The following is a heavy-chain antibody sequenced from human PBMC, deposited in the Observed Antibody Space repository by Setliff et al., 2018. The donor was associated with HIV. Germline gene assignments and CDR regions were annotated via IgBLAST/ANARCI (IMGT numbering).Heavy chain of an antibody. CDR3: AARPFTKDVPAFDYYDP. J-gene: IGHJ5*02. V-gene: IGHV3-30*07. CDR1: GFAFNVYA. Sequence: LRLSCAASGFAFNVYAMHWVRQAPGKGLEWVAGISYDGTNKYYADSVKGRFTISRDNAKKSLFLQMNSLTADDTAVYYCAARPFTKDVPAFDYYDPWGQGTLVTAPQ. D-gene: IGHD1-26*01. CDR2: ISYDGTNK.